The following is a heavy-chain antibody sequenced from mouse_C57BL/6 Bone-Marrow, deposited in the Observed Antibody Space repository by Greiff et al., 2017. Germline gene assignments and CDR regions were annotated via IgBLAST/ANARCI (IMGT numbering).Heavy chain of an antibody. V-gene: IGHV14-4*01. Sequence: DVHLVESGAELVRPGASVKLSCTASGFNIKDDYMHWVKQRPEQGLEWIGWIDPENGDTEYASKFQGKATITADTSSNTAYLQLSSLTSEDTAVYYCTQTRGWFAYWGQGTLVTVSA. CDR3: TQTRGWFAY. J-gene: IGHJ3*01. CDR1: GFNIKDDY. CDR2: IDPENGDT.